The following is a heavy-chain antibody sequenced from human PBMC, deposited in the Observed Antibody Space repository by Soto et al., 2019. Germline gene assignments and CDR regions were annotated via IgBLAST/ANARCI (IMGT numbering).Heavy chain of an antibody. J-gene: IGHJ6*02. CDR2: IYSGGST. Sequence: GGSLRLSCAASGFTVSSNYMSWVRQAPGKGLEWVSVIYSGGSTYYADSVKGRFTISRDNSKNTLYLQMNSLRAEDTAVYYCARDIGSGSYPPYYYGMDVWGQGTTVTVSS. CDR1: GFTVSSNY. D-gene: IGHD1-26*01. CDR3: ARDIGSGSYPPYYYGMDV. V-gene: IGHV3-53*01.